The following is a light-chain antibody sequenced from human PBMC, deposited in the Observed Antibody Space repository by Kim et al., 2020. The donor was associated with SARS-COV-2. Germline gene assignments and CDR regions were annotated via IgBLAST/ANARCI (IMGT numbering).Light chain of an antibody. J-gene: IGKJ1*01. CDR1: QDIANS. CDR3: QKYNSAPWT. CDR2: AAS. V-gene: IGKV1-27*01. Sequence: ASIGDRVTSTRRARQDIANSLAWYQQKPGKVPQVLIYAASTLQSGVPSRFSGSGSGTEFTLTIDSLQTEDVATYYCQKYNSAPWTFGPGTKVDIK.